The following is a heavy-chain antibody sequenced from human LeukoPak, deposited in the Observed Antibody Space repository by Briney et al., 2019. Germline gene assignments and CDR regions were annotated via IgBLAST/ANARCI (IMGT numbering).Heavy chain of an antibody. Sequence: SETLSLACTVSGGSISSSSYYWGWIRQPPGKGLEWIGSIYYSGSTYYNPSLESRVTISVDTSKNQFSLKLSSVTAADTAVYYCARIPYYMDVSRKGTTVTVSS. CDR2: IYYSGST. J-gene: IGHJ6*03. CDR3: ARIPYYMDV. V-gene: IGHV4-39*01. CDR1: GGSISSSSYY.